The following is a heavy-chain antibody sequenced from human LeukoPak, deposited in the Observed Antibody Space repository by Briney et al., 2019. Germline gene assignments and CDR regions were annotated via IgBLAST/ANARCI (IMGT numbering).Heavy chain of an antibody. J-gene: IGHJ5*02. CDR2: INPNSGGT. V-gene: IGHV1-2*02. CDR3: ARVMGATTSSVRFDP. CDR1: GYTFTSYY. Sequence: ASVKVSCKASGYTFTSYYMHWVRQAPGQGLEWMGWINPNSGGTNYAQKFQGRVTMTRDTSISTAYMELSRLRSDDTAVYYCARVMGATTSSVRFDPWGQGTLVTVSS. D-gene: IGHD1-26*01.